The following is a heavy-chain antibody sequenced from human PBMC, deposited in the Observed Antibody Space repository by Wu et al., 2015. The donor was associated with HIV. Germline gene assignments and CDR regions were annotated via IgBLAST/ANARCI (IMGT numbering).Heavy chain of an antibody. CDR3: AREVAGY. CDR1: GGSLNTYY. V-gene: IGHV4-34*02. D-gene: IGHD5-12*01. J-gene: IGHJ4*02. Sequence: QVQLQQWGAGLLKPSETLSLTCAVYGGSLNTYYWSWIRQPPGKGLEWVGEINHSGNTNYNPSLEGRVTISVDTSKNQFSLKVSSVTAADTAVYYCAREVAGYWGQGTLVTVSS. CDR2: INHSGNT.